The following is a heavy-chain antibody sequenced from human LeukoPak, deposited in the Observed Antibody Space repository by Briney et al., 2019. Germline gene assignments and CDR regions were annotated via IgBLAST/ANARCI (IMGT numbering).Heavy chain of an antibody. CDR3: ASLGNDLAFDI. D-gene: IGHD1-1*01. CDR1: GGSFSGYY. Sequence: SETLSLTCAVCGGSFSGYYWSWIRQPPGKGLEWIGEINHSGSTNYNPSLKSRVTISVDTSKNQFSLKLSSVTAADTAVYCCASLGNDLAFDIWGQGTMVTVSS. CDR2: INHSGST. J-gene: IGHJ3*02. V-gene: IGHV4-34*01.